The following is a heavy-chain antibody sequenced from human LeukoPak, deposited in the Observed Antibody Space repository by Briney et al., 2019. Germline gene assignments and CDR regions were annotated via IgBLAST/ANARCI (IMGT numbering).Heavy chain of an antibody. V-gene: IGHV3-21*01. Sequence: GGSLRLSRAASGFTFSSYSMNWVRQAPGKGLEWVSSISSSSSYIYYADSVKGRFTISRDNAKNSLYLQMNSLRAEDTAVYYCARHCSSTSCYQSEIDYWGQGTLVTVSS. CDR2: ISSSSSYI. J-gene: IGHJ4*02. CDR3: ARHCSSTSCYQSEIDY. D-gene: IGHD2-2*01. CDR1: GFTFSSYS.